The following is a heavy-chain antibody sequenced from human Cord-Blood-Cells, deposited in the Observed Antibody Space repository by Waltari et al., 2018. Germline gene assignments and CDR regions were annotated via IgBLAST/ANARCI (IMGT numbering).Heavy chain of an antibody. D-gene: IGHD5-12*01. Sequence: QVQLQESGPGLVKPSGTLSLTCAVSGGSISSSNWRCLVRQPPGKGLAWIGEIYHRGSTNYNPSLKSRVTISVDKSKNQFSLKLSSVTAADTAVYYCARDWRYSGYDWNDAFDIWGQGTMVTVSS. CDR3: ARDWRYSGYDWNDAFDI. J-gene: IGHJ3*02. V-gene: IGHV4-4*02. CDR1: GGSISSSNW. CDR2: IYHRGST.